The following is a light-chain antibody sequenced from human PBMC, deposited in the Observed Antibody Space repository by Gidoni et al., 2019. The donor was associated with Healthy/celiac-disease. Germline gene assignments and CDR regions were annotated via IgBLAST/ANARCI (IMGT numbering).Light chain of an antibody. V-gene: IGKV2-28*01. J-gene: IGKJ1*01. CDR3: MQALQTPRT. CDR1: QSLLHSNGYNY. Sequence: DIVMTQSPLSLPVTPGEPASISCRSSQSLLHSNGYNYLDWYLQNPGQSPHRLIYLGSNRASGVPDRFSGSGSGTDFTLKISRVEAEDVGVYYCMQALQTPRTFGQGTKVEIK. CDR2: LGS.